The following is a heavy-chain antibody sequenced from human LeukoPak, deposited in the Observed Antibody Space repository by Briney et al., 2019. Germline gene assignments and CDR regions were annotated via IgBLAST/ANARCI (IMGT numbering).Heavy chain of an antibody. CDR2: INSDGSST. D-gene: IGHD1-1*01. Sequence: GGSLRLSCAASGFTFSSYWMHWVRHAPGKGLVWVSRINSDGSSTSYADSVKGRFTISRDNAKNTLYLQMNSLRAEDTAVYYCARDGPNDYYYYGMDVWGQGTTVTVSS. V-gene: IGHV3-74*01. CDR3: ARDGPNDYYYYGMDV. J-gene: IGHJ6*02. CDR1: GFTFSSYW.